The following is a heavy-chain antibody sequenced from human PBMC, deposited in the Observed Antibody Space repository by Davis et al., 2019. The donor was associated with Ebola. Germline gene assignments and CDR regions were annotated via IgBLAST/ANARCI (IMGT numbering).Heavy chain of an antibody. J-gene: IGHJ5*02. D-gene: IGHD3-10*01. Sequence: SVKVSCKASGYTFTRYGISWVRQAPGQGLEWMGWISAYNGNTNYAQNLQGRVTMTIDTSTSTAYMEVRSLRYDDTAVYYCARAVTMVLPSGWFDPWGQGTLVTVSS. CDR3: ARAVTMVLPSGWFDP. CDR2: ISAYNGNT. V-gene: IGHV1-18*01. CDR1: GYTFTRYG.